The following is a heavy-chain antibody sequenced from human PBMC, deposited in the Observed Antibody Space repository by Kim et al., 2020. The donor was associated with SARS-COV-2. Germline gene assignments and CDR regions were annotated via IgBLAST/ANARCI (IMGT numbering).Heavy chain of an antibody. CDR3: AHTTNDYGDYRSFHY. Sequence: SGPTLVKPAQTLTLTCTFSGFSLSTSGVGVGWIRQPPGKALEWLALIFWDDDKPYSPSLKSRLTITKDTSKNQVVLTMTNMDPVDTATYYCAHTTNDYGDYRSFHYWGQGTLVTVSS. CDR1: GFSLSTSGVG. CDR2: IFWDDDK. V-gene: IGHV2-5*02. J-gene: IGHJ4*02. D-gene: IGHD4-17*01.